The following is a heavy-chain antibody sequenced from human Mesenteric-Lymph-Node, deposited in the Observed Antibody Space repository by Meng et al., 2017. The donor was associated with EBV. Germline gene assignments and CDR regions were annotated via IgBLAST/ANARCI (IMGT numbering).Heavy chain of an antibody. Sequence: QLQLQRQGPGLVNPSQPLSLTCAVSGASISSGCYYWSWIRPPPGKGLEWMGYIYYRGSTYYNPSLKSRVTISVDTSKNLLSLKVNSVTAADTAVYYCAGHDFGDYAFDYWGQGTLVTVSS. J-gene: IGHJ4*02. CDR3: AGHDFGDYAFDY. CDR2: IYYRGST. CDR1: GASISSGCYY. V-gene: IGHV4-30-4*01. D-gene: IGHD4-17*01.